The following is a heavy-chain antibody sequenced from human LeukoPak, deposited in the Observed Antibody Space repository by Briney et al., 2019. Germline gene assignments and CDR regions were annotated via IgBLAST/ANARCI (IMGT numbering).Heavy chain of an antibody. CDR3: AGADTGDY. CDR1: GYSLTGYY. J-gene: IGHJ4*02. V-gene: IGHV1-2*06. CDR2: INPNSGGT. D-gene: IGHD5-18*01. Sequence: ASVKVSCKASGYSLTGYYIHWVRQAPGQGLEWMGRINPNSGGTNYAQKFQGRVTMTRDTSVSTAYMELSSLRSDDTAVYYCAGADTGDYWGQGTLVTVSS.